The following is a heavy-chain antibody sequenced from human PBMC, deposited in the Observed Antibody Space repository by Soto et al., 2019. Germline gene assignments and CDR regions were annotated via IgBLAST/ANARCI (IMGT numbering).Heavy chain of an antibody. CDR1: GGSISSFY. V-gene: IGHV4-59*01. D-gene: IGHD1-7*01. J-gene: IGHJ4*02. CDR3: ARSNWNFPFEY. CDR2: IYYTGTT. Sequence: QVQLEESGPRLVKPSETPSLTCTISGGSISSFYWNWIRQAPGKGLEWIGYIYYTGTTNYNPSLKSRRTMSLDTFKDQFSLNLTSVTAADTAVYYCARSNWNFPFEYWGQGTLVTVSS.